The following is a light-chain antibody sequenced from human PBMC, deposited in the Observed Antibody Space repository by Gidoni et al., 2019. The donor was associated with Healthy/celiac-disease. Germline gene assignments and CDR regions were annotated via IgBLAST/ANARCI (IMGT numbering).Light chain of an antibody. CDR3: QQLNSYPYT. CDR2: AAS. J-gene: IGKJ2*01. CDR1: QGISSY. Sequence: DIQLTQSPSFLSASVGDRVTITCRASQGISSYLAWYQQKPGKATELLIYAASTLQSGVPPRFSGSGSETEFTLTISSLQPEDFATYYCQQLNSYPYTFGQGTKLEIK. V-gene: IGKV1-9*01.